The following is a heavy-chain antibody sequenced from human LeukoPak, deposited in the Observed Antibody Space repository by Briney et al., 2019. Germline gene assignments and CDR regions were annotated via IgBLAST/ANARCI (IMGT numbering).Heavy chain of an antibody. J-gene: IGHJ3*02. Sequence: PGRSLRLSCAASGFTFRSYAIHWVHQAPGKGLEWVTVISYDGSNKYYADSVKGRFTISRDNSKNTLYLQMNSLRAEDTAVYYCARDSAPGYYDSIGHDPSAAFDIWGQGTMVTVSS. V-gene: IGHV3-30-3*01. CDR3: ARDSAPGYYDSIGHDPSAAFDI. CDR1: GFTFRSYA. D-gene: IGHD3-22*01. CDR2: ISYDGSNK.